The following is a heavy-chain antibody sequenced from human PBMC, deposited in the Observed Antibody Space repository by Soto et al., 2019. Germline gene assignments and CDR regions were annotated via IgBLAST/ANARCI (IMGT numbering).Heavy chain of an antibody. CDR3: ARRTETDSNGMDV. CDR1: GYSFSSYW. D-gene: IGHD4-17*01. J-gene: IGHJ6*04. Sequence: GESLKISCKGSGYSFSSYWIGWVRQMPGKGLEWMGIIYSGDSDTRYSPSFQGQVTISADKSINTAYLQWSSLKASDTAMYYCARRTETDSNGMDVWGKGTTVTVSS. CDR2: IYSGDSDT. V-gene: IGHV5-51*01.